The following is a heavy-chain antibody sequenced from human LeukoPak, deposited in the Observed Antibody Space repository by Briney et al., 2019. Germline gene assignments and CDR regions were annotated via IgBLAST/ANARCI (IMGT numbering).Heavy chain of an antibody. Sequence: GGSLRLSCAASGFTFSSYAMSWVRQAPGRGLEWVSAISGSGHDTYYADSVKGRFTISRDNSQDTLYLQMNSPRAEDTAVYYCAKDQVGVHYNWGQGTLVTVSS. CDR3: AKDQVGVHYN. J-gene: IGHJ4*02. CDR1: GFTFSSYA. CDR2: ISGSGHDT. D-gene: IGHD1-26*01. V-gene: IGHV3-23*01.